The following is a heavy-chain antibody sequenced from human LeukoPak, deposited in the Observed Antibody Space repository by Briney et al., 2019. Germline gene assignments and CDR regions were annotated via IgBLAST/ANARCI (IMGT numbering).Heavy chain of an antibody. Sequence: GGPLRLSCAASGFIFSNYAMSWVRQAPGKGLEWVSTISGSGGSTYYADSVKGRFTISRDNSKKTVYLQMQSLRVEDTAVYYCVKSNNLGGDYWGQGTLVTVSS. V-gene: IGHV3-23*01. J-gene: IGHJ4*02. CDR2: ISGSGGST. CDR3: VKSNNLGGDY. CDR1: GFIFSNYA. D-gene: IGHD1/OR15-1a*01.